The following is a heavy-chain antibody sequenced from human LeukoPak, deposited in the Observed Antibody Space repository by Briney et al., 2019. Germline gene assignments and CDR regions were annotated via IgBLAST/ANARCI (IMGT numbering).Heavy chain of an antibody. V-gene: IGHV1-69*13. CDR1: GGTFSSYA. D-gene: IGHD1-26*01. CDR3: ARDRRPSIVGAMTFDY. J-gene: IGHJ4*02. CDR2: NIPIFGTA. Sequence: ASAKVSCKASGGTFSSYAISWARQDPRQGPEWMGGNIPIFGTANYAQKSQGRVTITADESTSTAYMELSSLRSEDTAVYYCARDRRPSIVGAMTFDYWGQGTLVTVSS.